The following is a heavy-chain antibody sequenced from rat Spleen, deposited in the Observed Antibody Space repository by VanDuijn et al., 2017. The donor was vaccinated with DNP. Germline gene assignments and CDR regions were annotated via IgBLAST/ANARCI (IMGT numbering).Heavy chain of an antibody. Sequence: EVQLVESGGGLVQPGRSLKLSCAASGFTFSNYDMAWVRQAPTKGLEWVASISPSGGSTYYRDSVKGRFTVSRDNAKSSLYLQMYSLRSEDTATYYWARHNYGGYAMDAWGQGTSVTVSS. CDR1: GFTFSNYD. CDR2: ISPSGGST. J-gene: IGHJ4*01. D-gene: IGHD1-11*01. V-gene: IGHV5-25*01. CDR3: ARHNYGGYAMDA.